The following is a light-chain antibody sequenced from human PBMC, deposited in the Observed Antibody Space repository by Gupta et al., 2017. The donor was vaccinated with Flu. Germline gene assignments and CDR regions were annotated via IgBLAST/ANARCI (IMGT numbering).Light chain of an antibody. Sequence: LGERATSNCKSSESGLYSANKKNYLAWYEQKPGQAPKRLIYWGSSREDGVADRVSGSGAGTDFTLTIRSVQGEDVAVYYWEQDYSTPFTFGHGTKVDIK. V-gene: IGKV4-1*01. J-gene: IGKJ3*01. CDR2: WGS. CDR1: ESGLYSANKKNY. CDR3: EQDYSTPFT.